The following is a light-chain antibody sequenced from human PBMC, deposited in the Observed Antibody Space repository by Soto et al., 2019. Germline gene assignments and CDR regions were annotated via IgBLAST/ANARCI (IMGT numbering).Light chain of an antibody. J-gene: IGKJ1*01. CDR1: RSVSSDY. CDR2: GAS. CDR3: QQYGSSPCT. Sequence: EIVLTQSPGTLSLSPGERATLSCRASRSVSSDYLAWYQQKPGQSPRLLIYGASTRATGVPDNFSGSGSGTYFTLPISTVGPEDLAVYYCQQYGSSPCTFGQGTKLEIK. V-gene: IGKV3-20*01.